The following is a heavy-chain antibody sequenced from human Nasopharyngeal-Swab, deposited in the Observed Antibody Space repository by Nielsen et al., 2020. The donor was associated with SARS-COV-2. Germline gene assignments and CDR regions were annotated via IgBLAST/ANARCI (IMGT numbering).Heavy chain of an antibody. D-gene: IGHD3-10*01. CDR1: GGSFSGYY. CDR3: ARSPRGGFDP. J-gene: IGHJ5*02. Sequence: GSLRLSCAVFGGSFSGYYWSWIRQPPGKGLEWIGEINHSGSTTYNQSLKSRVTISVDTSKNQFSLKLSSVTAADTAVYYCARSPRGGFDPWGQGTLVTVSS. V-gene: IGHV4-34*01. CDR2: INHSGST.